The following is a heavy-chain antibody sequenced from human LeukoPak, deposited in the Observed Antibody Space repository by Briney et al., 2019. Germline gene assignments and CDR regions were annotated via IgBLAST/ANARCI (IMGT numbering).Heavy chain of an antibody. Sequence: GGSLRLSCAASGFTFSSYGMHWVRQAPGKGLEWVAFIRYDGSNKYYADSVKGRFTISRDNSKNTLYLQMNSLRAEDTAVYYCAKVDQLLYSKGPWYFDYWGQGTLVTVSS. CDR1: GFTFSSYG. V-gene: IGHV3-30*02. CDR2: IRYDGSNK. D-gene: IGHD2-2*02. J-gene: IGHJ4*02. CDR3: AKVDQLLYSKGPWYFDY.